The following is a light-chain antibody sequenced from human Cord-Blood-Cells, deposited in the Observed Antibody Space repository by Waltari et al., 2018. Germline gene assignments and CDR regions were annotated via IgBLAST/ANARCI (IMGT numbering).Light chain of an antibody. CDR1: QSISSY. CDR3: QQSYSTLFT. CDR2: AAS. J-gene: IGKJ3*01. Sequence: DIQMTQSTSSLSASVGDRVTITCRASQSISSYLNWYQQKPGKAPKLLIYAASSLQSGVTSRFSGSGSGTDFTLTISSLQPEDFATYYCQQSYSTLFTFGPGTKVDIK. V-gene: IGKV1-39*01.